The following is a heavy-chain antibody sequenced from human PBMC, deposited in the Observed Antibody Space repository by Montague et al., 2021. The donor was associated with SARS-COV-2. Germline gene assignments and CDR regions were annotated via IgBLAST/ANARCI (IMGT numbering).Heavy chain of an antibody. CDR1: GGSVNSGGYY. J-gene: IGHJ6*02. CDR3: AGDRTADDYDDYETAGCSCSYGMDV. D-gene: IGHD4-17*01. CDR2: IYYSGTT. Sequence: SETLSLTCTVSGGSVNSGGYYWSWIRQPPGQELVWIGNIYYSGTTNYNPSIKSRVTISVDTSKNQFSLKLSSVTDAATAVHYCAGDRTADDYDDYETAGCSCSYGMDVWGQGTTVTVSS. V-gene: IGHV4-61*08.